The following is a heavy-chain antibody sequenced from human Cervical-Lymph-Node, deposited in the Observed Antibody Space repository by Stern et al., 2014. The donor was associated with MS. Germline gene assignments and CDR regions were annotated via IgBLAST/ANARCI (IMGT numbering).Heavy chain of an antibody. CDR2: ISETGDST. Sequence: EVQLVESGGGLVQPGGSLRLSCAASGFTFNNYPMNWVRQAPGKGLEWVSAISETGDSTYYADSLKGRFTLSRDNSKNTLYLQMNSLRAEDTAVYYCAKVYGTYAWYFDVWGRGTLVTVSS. V-gene: IGHV3-23*04. CDR3: AKVYGTYAWYFDV. CDR1: GFTFNNYP. D-gene: IGHD4-17*01. J-gene: IGHJ2*01.